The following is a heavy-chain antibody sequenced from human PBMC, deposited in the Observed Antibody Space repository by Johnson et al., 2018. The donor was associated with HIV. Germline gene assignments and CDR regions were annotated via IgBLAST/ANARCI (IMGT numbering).Heavy chain of an antibody. D-gene: IGHD4-23*01. V-gene: IGHV3-30*18. CDR2: ISFDGANT. Sequence: QMLLVESGGVVVQPGGSLRLSCAASGFTVNSNYMSWVRQAPGKGMEWVAVISFDGANTYYADSVKGRFTISRDNSKNTLYLQMNSLRVEDTAVYYCAKEEGLRRELFADDAFDIWGQGTMVTVSS. CDR3: AKEEGLRRELFADDAFDI. CDR1: GFTVNSNY. J-gene: IGHJ3*02.